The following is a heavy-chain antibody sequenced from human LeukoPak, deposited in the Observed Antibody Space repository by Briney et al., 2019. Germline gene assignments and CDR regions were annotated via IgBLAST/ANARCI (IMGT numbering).Heavy chain of an antibody. CDR3: VKDGAGKVVVISRGFDY. V-gene: IGHV3-64D*06. Sequence: AGGSLRLSCSASGFTFSSYAMHWARQAPGKGLEYVSAISSNGGSTYYADSVKGRFTISRDNSKNTLYLQMSSLRAEDTAVYYCVKDGAGKVVVISRGFDYWGQGTLVTVSS. CDR2: ISSNGGST. CDR1: GFTFSSYA. J-gene: IGHJ4*02. D-gene: IGHD3-22*01.